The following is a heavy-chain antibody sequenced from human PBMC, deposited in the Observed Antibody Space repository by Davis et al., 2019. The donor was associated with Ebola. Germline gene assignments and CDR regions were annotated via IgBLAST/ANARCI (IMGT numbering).Heavy chain of an antibody. CDR2: IRSKANSYAT. Sequence: GGSLRLSCAASGFTFSGSAMHWVRQASGTGLEWVGRIRSKANSYATAYAASVKGRFTISRDDSKNTAYLQMNSLKTEDTAVYYCTSDYYYDSSGYSDYWGQGTLVTVSS. V-gene: IGHV3-73*01. CDR1: GFTFSGSA. J-gene: IGHJ4*02. D-gene: IGHD3-22*01. CDR3: TSDYYYDSSGYSDY.